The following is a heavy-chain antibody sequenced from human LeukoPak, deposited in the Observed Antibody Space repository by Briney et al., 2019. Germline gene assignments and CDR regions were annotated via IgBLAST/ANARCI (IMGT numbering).Heavy chain of an antibody. CDR3: ARHGGGSFYYGMDV. V-gene: IGHV5-51*01. Sequence: GESLKISCKGSGYRFTRYWIAWVRQMPGKGPEWMGIIYPGDSDIRYSPSFQGQVTISADKSINTAYLQWSSLKASDTAIYYCARHGGGSFYYGMDVWGQGSTVTVSS. CDR1: GYRFTRYW. D-gene: IGHD1-26*01. J-gene: IGHJ6*02. CDR2: IYPGDSDI.